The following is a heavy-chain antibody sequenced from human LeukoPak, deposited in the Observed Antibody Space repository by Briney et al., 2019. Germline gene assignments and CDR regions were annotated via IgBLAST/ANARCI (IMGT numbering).Heavy chain of an antibody. J-gene: IGHJ5*02. V-gene: IGHV3-74*01. D-gene: IGHD4-17*01. CDR1: GNYW. CDR2: INSDGSWT. Sequence: GGSLRLSCAASGNYWMHWVRQAPGKGLVWVSHINSDGSWTSYADSVKGRFTISRDNSKNTLYLQMNSLRAEDTAVYYCARGWDGDGFDPWGQGTLVTVSS. CDR3: ARGWDGDGFDP.